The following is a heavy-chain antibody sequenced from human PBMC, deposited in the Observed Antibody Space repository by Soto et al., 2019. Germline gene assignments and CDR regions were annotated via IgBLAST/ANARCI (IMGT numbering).Heavy chain of an antibody. CDR2: IYPGDSEI. D-gene: IGHD4-17*01. CDR1: GYTFTNYW. CDR3: VRHSTEGDYVWFDP. V-gene: IGHV5-51*01. Sequence: PGESLKISCKGSGYTFTNYWIGWVRQMPGKGLEWMGIIYPGDSEIRYSPSLQGQVTISVDKSISTAYLQWSSLKASDTAMYYCVRHSTEGDYVWFDPWGQGALVTVSS. J-gene: IGHJ5*02.